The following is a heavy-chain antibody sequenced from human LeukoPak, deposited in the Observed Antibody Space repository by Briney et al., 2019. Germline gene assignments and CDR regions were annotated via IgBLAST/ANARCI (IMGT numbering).Heavy chain of an antibody. CDR2: ISYDGSNK. J-gene: IGHJ4*02. CDR3: ARAKFPGVGCDY. D-gene: IGHD2-15*01. V-gene: IGHV3-30*03. CDR1: GFTFSSYG. Sequence: PGRSLRLSCAASGFTFSSYGMHWVRQAPGKGLEWVAVISYDGSNKYYADSVKGRFTISRDNSKNTLYLQMNSLRAEDTAAYYCARAKFPGVGCDYWGQGTLVTVSS.